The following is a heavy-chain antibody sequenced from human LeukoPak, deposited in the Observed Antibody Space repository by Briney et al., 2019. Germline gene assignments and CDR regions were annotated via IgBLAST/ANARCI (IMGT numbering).Heavy chain of an antibody. D-gene: IGHD3-22*01. CDR3: AKDSMIVVVMSDDAFDI. V-gene: IGHV3-30*14. Sequence: GGSLRLSCAASGFTFSSYAMHWVRQAPGKGLEWVAVISYDRSNKYYADSVKGRFTISRDNAKNTLYLQMNSLRDEDTAVYYCAKDSMIVVVMSDDAFDIWGQGTMVTVSS. J-gene: IGHJ3*02. CDR2: ISYDRSNK. CDR1: GFTFSSYA.